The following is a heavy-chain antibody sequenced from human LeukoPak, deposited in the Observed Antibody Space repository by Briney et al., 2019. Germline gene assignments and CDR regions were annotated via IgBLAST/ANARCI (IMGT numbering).Heavy chain of an antibody. Sequence: GGSLRLSCAASGFTFSSYSMNWVRQAPGKGLEWVSSISSSSSYIYYADSVKGRFTISRDNAKHSLYLQMNSLRAEDTAVYYCARGALDYFDYWGQGTLVTVSS. CDR2: ISSSSSYI. V-gene: IGHV3-21*01. CDR3: ARGALDYFDY. J-gene: IGHJ4*02. CDR1: GFTFSSYS.